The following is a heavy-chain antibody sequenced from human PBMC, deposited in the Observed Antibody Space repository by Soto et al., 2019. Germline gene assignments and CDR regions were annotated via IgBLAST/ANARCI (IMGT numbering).Heavy chain of an antibody. J-gene: IGHJ4*02. V-gene: IGHV4-39*01. D-gene: IGHD3-22*01. CDR1: GGSISSSSYY. Sequence: QLQLQESGPGLVKPSETLSLTCTVSGGSISSSSYYWGWIRPPPGKGLEWIGSIYYSGSTYYNPSLKSRVTISVDTSKNQFSLKLSSVTAADTAVYYCARHDSSGYYVGFDYWGQGTLVTVSS. CDR3: ARHDSSGYYVGFDY. CDR2: IYYSGST.